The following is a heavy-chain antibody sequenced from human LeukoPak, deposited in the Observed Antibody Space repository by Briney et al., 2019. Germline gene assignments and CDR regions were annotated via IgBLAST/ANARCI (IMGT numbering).Heavy chain of an antibody. V-gene: IGHV3-23*01. CDR3: AKDESVSGWWARYFDY. D-gene: IGHD6-19*01. CDR2: ISGSGSKT. CDR1: GFTFSTYA. Sequence: GSLRLSCAASGFTFSTYAMSWVRQAPGKGLEWVSAISGSGSKTSVKGRFTISRDNSKNTLYLQMNSLRAEDTAVYYCAKDESVSGWWARYFDYWGQGTLVTVSS. J-gene: IGHJ4*02.